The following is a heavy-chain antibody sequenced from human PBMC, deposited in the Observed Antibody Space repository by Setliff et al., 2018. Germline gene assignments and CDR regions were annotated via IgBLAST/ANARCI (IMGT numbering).Heavy chain of an antibody. V-gene: IGHV4-61*09. J-gene: IGHJ4*01. Sequence: TSETLSLTCSVSGASISSGNDFWNWIRQPAGKGLGWIGNIYTNGGTDYSPSLRSRVTISLGTSKNQFSLQLTSVTAADTAIYYCARSDDNFQYPDYWGQGTLVTVSS. CDR3: ARSDDNFQYPDY. D-gene: IGHD1-1*01. CDR2: IYTNGGT. CDR1: GASISSGNDF.